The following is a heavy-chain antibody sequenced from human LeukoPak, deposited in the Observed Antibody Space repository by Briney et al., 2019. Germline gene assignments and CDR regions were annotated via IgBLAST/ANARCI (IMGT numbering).Heavy chain of an antibody. J-gene: IGHJ3*02. D-gene: IGHD2-21*01. V-gene: IGHV4-59*01. CDR3: AKDRSINAFDI. Sequence: SETLSLTCTVSGGSIGADHWSWIRQPPGKVLEWIGYMSPSRSTNYNPSLKNRGTIFRDTSKNQFFLKLSAVTAADTDVYYCAKDRSINAFDIWGQGTVVTVSA. CDR1: GGSIGADH. CDR2: MSPSRST.